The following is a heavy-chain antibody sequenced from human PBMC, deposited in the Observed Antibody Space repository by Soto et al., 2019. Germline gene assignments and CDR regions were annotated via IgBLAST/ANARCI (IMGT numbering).Heavy chain of an antibody. Sequence: EVQVVESGGGLVQPGESLRLSCAASGFTLSSYWMSWVRQAPGKGLEWVANIKQDGSEIFYVDSVKGRFTISRDNAKKSLYLQLNSLRAEDTAVYYCARSTMVRGVIINDWGQGTLVTVSS. J-gene: IGHJ4*02. CDR3: ARSTMVRGVIIND. D-gene: IGHD3-10*01. CDR2: IKQDGSEI. V-gene: IGHV3-7*01. CDR1: GFTLSSYW.